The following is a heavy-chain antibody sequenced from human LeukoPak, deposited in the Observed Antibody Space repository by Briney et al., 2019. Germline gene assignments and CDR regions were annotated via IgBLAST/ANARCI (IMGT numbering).Heavy chain of an antibody. CDR2: IIPILGIA. J-gene: IGHJ3*02. CDR3: ATIDYGDYYAFDI. D-gene: IGHD4-17*01. V-gene: IGHV1-69*04. Sequence: SVKVSCKASGGTFSSYAISWVRQAPGQGLEWMGRIIPILGIANYAQKFQGRVTITADKSTSTAYMELSSLRSGDTAVYYCATIDYGDYYAFDIWGQGTMVTVSS. CDR1: GGTFSSYA.